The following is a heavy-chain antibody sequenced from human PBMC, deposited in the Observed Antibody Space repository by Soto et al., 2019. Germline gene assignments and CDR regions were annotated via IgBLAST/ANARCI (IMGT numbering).Heavy chain of an antibody. CDR2: INVDNGET. CDR3: ARWISGGYSDWFDP. V-gene: IGHV1-18*04. CDR1: GYNFMRYG. Sequence: QVKLVQSGAEVKKPGASVKVSCKASGYNFMRYGFTWVRQAPGQGLEWMGWINVDNGETKYPQKIQGRVTMTTDTSTRTVYMELRSLTSDDTAVYYCARWISGGYSDWFDPWGHGTLVTVSS. J-gene: IGHJ5*02. D-gene: IGHD1-26*01.